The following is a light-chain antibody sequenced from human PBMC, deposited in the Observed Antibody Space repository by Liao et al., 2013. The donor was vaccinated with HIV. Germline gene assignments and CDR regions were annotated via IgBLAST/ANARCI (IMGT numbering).Light chain of an antibody. CDR3: QAWDSSTV. CDR1: HIVSKS. V-gene: IGLV3-21*01. Sequence: SYELTQPPSVSVAPGKTARIPCGGIHIVSKSVHWYQQRPGQAPVLVIYYDSDRPSGIPERFSGSNSGNTATLTISGTQAMDEADYYCQAWDSSTVFGGGTKLTVL. J-gene: IGLJ3*02. CDR2: YDS.